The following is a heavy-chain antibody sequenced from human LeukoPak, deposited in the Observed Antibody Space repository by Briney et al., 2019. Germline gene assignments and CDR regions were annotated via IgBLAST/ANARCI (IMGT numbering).Heavy chain of an antibody. CDR2: MNPYSGDR. Sequence: GASVKVSCKTSGYTFTTYHINWVRQATGQGLEWLGWMNPYSGDRGYAQKFQGRLSITSDTSISTAYMELSSLRSDDTAAYFCARTTSLTASGYDYWGQGTLVTVSS. CDR1: GYTFTTYH. CDR3: ARTTSLTASGYDY. J-gene: IGHJ4*02. D-gene: IGHD4-17*01. V-gene: IGHV1-8*03.